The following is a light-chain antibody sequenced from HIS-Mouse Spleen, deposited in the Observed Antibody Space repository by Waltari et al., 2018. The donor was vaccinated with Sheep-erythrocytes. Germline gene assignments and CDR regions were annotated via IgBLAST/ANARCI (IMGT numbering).Light chain of an antibody. CDR3: CSYAGSYNHV. V-gene: IGLV2-11*01. CDR1: SSDVGGSNY. CDR2: YVS. J-gene: IGLJ1*01. Sequence: QSALTQPASVSGSPGQSITISCTGTSSDVGGSNYVPRYQQHPGKAPKLMIYYVSKRPSWVPDRFYDSKSGNTASLTISGLQAEDEAYYYCCSYAGSYNHVFATGTKVTVL.